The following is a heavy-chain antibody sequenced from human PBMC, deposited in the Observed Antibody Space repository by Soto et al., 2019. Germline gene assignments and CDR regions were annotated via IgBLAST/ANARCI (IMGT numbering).Heavy chain of an antibody. V-gene: IGHV4-31*03. Sequence: QVQLQESGPGLVQPSQNLSLTCTASGGSIGSGGYYWNWIRQHPGTGLEWIGHISYSGSTYYNTSVKSRVTISVDASRNQCSLIVNSVTAEDRAVYYCARRVRRWGQGALVTLSS. CDR3: ARRVRR. CDR1: GGSIGSGGYY. CDR2: ISYSGST. J-gene: IGHJ4*01.